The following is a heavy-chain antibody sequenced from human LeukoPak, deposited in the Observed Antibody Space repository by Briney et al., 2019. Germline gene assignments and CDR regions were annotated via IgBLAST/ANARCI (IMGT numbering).Heavy chain of an antibody. CDR3: AKDYSGWLQSDAFDI. V-gene: IGHV3-23*01. Sequence: GGSLRLSCAASGFTFDDYAMHWVRQAPGKGLEWVSGISGSGSPTYYADSVKGRFTISRDNSKNTLYLQMNSLRAEDTAVYYCAKDYSGWLQSDAFDIWGQGTMVTVSS. D-gene: IGHD5-24*01. CDR1: GFTFDDYA. CDR2: ISGSGSPT. J-gene: IGHJ3*02.